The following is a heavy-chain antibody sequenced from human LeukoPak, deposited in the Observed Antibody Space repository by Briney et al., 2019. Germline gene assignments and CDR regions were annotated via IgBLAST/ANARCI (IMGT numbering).Heavy chain of an antibody. Sequence: GGSLRLSCAASGFTFSSYSMNWVRQAPGKGLEWVSSISSSSSYIYYADSVKGRFTISRDNAKNSLYLQMNSLRAEDTAVYYRAASIVGATMAGYWFDPWGQGTLVTVSS. D-gene: IGHD1-26*01. V-gene: IGHV3-21*01. J-gene: IGHJ5*02. CDR1: GFTFSSYS. CDR3: AASIVGATMAGYWFDP. CDR2: ISSSSSYI.